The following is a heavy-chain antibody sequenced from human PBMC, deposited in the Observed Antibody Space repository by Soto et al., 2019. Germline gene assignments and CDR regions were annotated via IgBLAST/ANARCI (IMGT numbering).Heavy chain of an antibody. J-gene: IGHJ3*02. V-gene: IGHV3-23*01. CDR2: ISGSGGST. D-gene: IGHD4-17*01. CDR3: AKDPLMTTVPHDAFDI. CDR1: GFTFSSYA. Sequence: EVQLLESGGGLVQPGGSLRLSCAASGFTFSSYAMSWVRQAPGKGLEWVSAISGSGGSTYYTDSVKGRFTISRDNSKNTLYLQMNSLRAEDTAVYYCAKDPLMTTVPHDAFDIWGQGTMVTVSS.